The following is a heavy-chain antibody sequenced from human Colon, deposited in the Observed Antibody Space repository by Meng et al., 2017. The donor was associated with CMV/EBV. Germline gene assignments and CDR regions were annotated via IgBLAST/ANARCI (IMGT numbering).Heavy chain of an antibody. Sequence: GESLKISCVVSGINLNDYAMNWVRQAPGQGLEWVSSITAGGIVTHYAASVKGRFTISADKSENTLHLQMNSLRAEDSALYYCAKDQRGLHTAFDYWGQGTLVTVSS. J-gene: IGHJ4*02. CDR3: AKDQRGLHTAFDY. V-gene: IGHV3-23*01. D-gene: IGHD5-18*01. CDR1: GINLNDYA. CDR2: ITAGGIVT.